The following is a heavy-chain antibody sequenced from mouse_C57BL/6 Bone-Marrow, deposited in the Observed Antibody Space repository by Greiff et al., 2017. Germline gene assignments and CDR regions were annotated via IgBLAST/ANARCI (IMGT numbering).Heavy chain of an antibody. V-gene: IGHV1-59*01. CDR3: ARGESFAY. CDR1: GYTFTSYW. CDR2: IDPSDSYT. J-gene: IGHJ3*01. Sequence: VQLQQPGAELVRPGTSVKLSCKASGYTFTSYWMHWVKQRPGQGLEWIGVIDPSDSYTNYNQKFKGKATLTVDTSSSTAYMQLSSLTSEDSAVSYCARGESFAYWGQGTLVTVSA.